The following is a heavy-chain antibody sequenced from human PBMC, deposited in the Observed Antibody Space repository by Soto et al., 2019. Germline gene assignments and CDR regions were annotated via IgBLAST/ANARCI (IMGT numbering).Heavy chain of an antibody. CDR2: IYSGGST. CDR1: GFTVSSNY. J-gene: IGHJ1*01. CDR3: ATPARPYCGGDCYSGYFQH. V-gene: IGHV3-53*01. D-gene: IGHD2-21*01. Sequence: PGGSLRLSCAASGFTVSSNYMSWVRQAPGKGLEWVSVIYSGGSTYYADSVKGRFTISRDNSKNTLYLQMNSLRAEDTAVYYCATPARPYCGGDCYSGYFQHWGQGTLVTVSS.